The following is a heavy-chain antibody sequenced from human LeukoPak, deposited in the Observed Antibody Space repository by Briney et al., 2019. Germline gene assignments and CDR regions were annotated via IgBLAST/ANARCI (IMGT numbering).Heavy chain of an antibody. CDR1: GGSISSGGYY. V-gene: IGHV4-31*03. CDR3: ARDSSGYSPYGMDV. D-gene: IGHD3-22*01. J-gene: IGHJ6*02. Sequence: KSSQTLSLTCTVSGGSISSGGYYWSWIRQHPGKGLEWIGYIYYSGSTYYNPSLKSRVTISVDTSKNQFSLKLSSVTAADTAVYYCARDSSGYSPYGMDVWGQGTTVTVSS. CDR2: IYYSGST.